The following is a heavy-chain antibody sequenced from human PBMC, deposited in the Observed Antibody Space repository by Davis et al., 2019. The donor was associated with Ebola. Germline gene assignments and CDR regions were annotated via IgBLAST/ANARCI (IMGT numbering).Heavy chain of an antibody. Sequence: PGGSLRLSCAASGFTFSHYGMHWVRQAPGKALEWVAFISYDGSNKYYADSVRGRFTISRDNSKNTLYLQMNSLRAEDTAVYYCARERAYYYGSGSSFDYWGQGTLVTLSS. V-gene: IGHV3-30*19. J-gene: IGHJ4*02. CDR3: ARERAYYYGSGSSFDY. D-gene: IGHD3-10*01. CDR2: ISYDGSNK. CDR1: GFTFSHYG.